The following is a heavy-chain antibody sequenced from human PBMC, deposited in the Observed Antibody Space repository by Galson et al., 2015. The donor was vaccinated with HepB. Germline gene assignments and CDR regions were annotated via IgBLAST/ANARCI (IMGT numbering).Heavy chain of an antibody. V-gene: IGHV3-66*02. Sequence: SLRLSCAASGFTVSSSYMSWVRQAPGKGLEWVSVIYSGGSTYYADSVKGRFTISRDNSKNTLYLQMNSLRAEDTAVYYCARDQVWFGGAFDIWGQGTMVTVSS. D-gene: IGHD3-10*01. CDR3: ARDQVWFGGAFDI. CDR1: GFTVSSSY. J-gene: IGHJ3*02. CDR2: IYSGGST.